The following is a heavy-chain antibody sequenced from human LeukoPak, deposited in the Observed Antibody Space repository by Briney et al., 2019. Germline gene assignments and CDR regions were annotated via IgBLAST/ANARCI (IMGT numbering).Heavy chain of an antibody. V-gene: IGHV4-4*07. CDR1: GGSISSYY. D-gene: IGHD6-13*01. CDR3: ARGSSSWSRIKYNWFDP. CDR2: IYTSGST. J-gene: IGHJ5*02. Sequence: SETLSLTCTVSGGSISSYYWSWIRQPAGKGLEWLGRIYTSGSTNYNPSLKSRVTISVDTSKNQFSLKLSSVTAADTAVYYCARGSSSWSRIKYNWFDPWGQGTLVTVSS.